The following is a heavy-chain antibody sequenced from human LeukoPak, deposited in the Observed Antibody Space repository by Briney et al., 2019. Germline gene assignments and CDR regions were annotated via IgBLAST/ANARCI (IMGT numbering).Heavy chain of an antibody. CDR2: ISWNSGSI. D-gene: IGHD7-27*01. Sequence: PGGSLRLSCAASGFTFDDYAMHWVRQGPGKGLEWVSGISWNSGSIGYADSVKGRFTISRDNAKNSLYLQMNGLRAEDTAVYYCARDLNWETYWGQGTLVSVSS. V-gene: IGHV3-9*01. CDR1: GFTFDDYA. CDR3: ARDLNWETY. J-gene: IGHJ4*02.